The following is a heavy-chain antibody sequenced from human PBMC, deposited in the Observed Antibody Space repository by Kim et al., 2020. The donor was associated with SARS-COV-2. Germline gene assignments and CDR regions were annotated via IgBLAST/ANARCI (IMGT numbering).Heavy chain of an antibody. V-gene: IGHV4-39*01. CDR3: ANAFSWP. D-gene: IGHD6-13*01. Sequence: YRRTTATNPSLKSRVTIAVDTSKNQFSPKLSSVTAADTAVYYCANAFSWPWGQGTLVTVSS. J-gene: IGHJ5*02. CDR2: YRRTT.